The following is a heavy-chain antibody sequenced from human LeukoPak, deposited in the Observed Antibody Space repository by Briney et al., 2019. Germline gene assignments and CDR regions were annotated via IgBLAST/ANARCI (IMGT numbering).Heavy chain of an antibody. Sequence: ASVKVSCKASGYTFTSYGISWVRQAPGQGLEWMGWISAYNGNTNYAQKLQGRVTMTTDTSTSTAYMELRSLRSDGTAVYYCAVRPVLRYFDWLENYYYYGMDVWGQGTTVTVSS. CDR2: ISAYNGNT. CDR3: AVRPVLRYFDWLENYYYYGMDV. CDR1: GYTFTSYG. V-gene: IGHV1-18*01. J-gene: IGHJ6*02. D-gene: IGHD3-9*01.